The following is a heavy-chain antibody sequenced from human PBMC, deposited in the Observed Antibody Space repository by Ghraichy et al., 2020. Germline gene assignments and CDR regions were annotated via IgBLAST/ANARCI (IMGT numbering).Heavy chain of an antibody. V-gene: IGHV3-23*01. J-gene: IGHJ4*02. CDR2: TSGSDGTT. Sequence: LSLTCAASGFTFSSYAVSWVRQAPGKGLEWVSGTSGSDGTTYYADSVKGRFTVSRDNSKDTLFLQMNSLRAEDTAVYYCAKGSYSSVWYLFDYWGQGTLVTVSS. CDR3: AKGSYSSVWYLFDY. D-gene: IGHD6-19*01. CDR1: GFTFSSYA.